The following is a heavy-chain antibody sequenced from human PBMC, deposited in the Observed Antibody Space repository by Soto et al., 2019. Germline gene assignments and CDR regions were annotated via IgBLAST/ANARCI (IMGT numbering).Heavy chain of an antibody. CDR1: GFTFSRHW. J-gene: IGHJ4*02. Sequence: ETLSLTCAASGFTFSRHWMSWVRQAPGKGLEWVANINEDGSEEYYVDSVKGRFTISRDNAKDSLFLQMDSLRVEDTAVYYCARGNYWGQGTLVTVSS. V-gene: IGHV3-7*01. CDR2: INEDGSEE. CDR3: ARGNY.